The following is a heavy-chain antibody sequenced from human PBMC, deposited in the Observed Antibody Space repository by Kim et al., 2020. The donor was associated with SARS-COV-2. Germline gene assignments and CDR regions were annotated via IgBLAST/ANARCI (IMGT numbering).Heavy chain of an antibody. Sequence: GRFTISRENSKNTLYLQMNSLRAEDTAVYYCARDRCSSTSCYREPYYFDYWGQGTLVTVSS. CDR3: ARDRCSSTSCYREPYYFDY. D-gene: IGHD2-2*01. J-gene: IGHJ4*02. V-gene: IGHV3-30*01.